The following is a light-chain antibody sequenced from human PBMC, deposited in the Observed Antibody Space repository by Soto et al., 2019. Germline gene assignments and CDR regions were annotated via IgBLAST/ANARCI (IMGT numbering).Light chain of an antibody. V-gene: IGLV2-14*01. Sequence: QSVLTQPASVSGSPGQSITISCTGTSSDVGAYNYVSWYHQHPGKAPKLMIYEVSNRPSGVSNRFSGSKSGNTASLTISGLQAEDEADYYCISYTRNSTLVFGGGTKLTVL. CDR1: SSDVGAYNY. CDR3: ISYTRNSTLV. CDR2: EVS. J-gene: IGLJ2*01.